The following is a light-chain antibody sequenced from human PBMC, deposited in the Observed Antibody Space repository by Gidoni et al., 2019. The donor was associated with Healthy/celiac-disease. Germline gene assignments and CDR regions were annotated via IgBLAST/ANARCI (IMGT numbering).Light chain of an antibody. CDR2: DAS. V-gene: IGKV3-11*01. J-gene: IGKJ4*01. Sequence: PPTLSLSPGERAPLSCRASQSVSSYLAWYQQKPGQAPRLLIYDASNRATVIPARFSGSGSGTDFTLTISSLEPEDFAVYYCQQRSNWPLTFGGGTKVEIK. CDR1: QSVSSY. CDR3: QQRSNWPLT.